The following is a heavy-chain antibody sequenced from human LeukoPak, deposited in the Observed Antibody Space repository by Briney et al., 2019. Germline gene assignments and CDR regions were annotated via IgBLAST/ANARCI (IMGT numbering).Heavy chain of an antibody. CDR1: GYSFTSYW. J-gene: IGHJ4*02. D-gene: IGHD2-15*01. Sequence: GESLEISCKGSGYSFTSYWIGWVRQMPGKGLKWMGIIYPGDSDTRYSPSFQGQVTISADKSISTAYLQWSSLKASDTAMYYCARGYCSGGSCYDEYYFDYWGQGTLVTVSS. CDR3: ARGYCSGGSCYDEYYFDY. CDR2: IYPGDSDT. V-gene: IGHV5-51*01.